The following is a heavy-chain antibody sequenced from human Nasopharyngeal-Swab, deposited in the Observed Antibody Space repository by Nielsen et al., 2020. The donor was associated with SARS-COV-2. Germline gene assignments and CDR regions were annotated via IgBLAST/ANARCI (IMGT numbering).Heavy chain of an antibody. CDR2: ISISRSYT. J-gene: IGHJ2*01. V-gene: IGHV3-21*01. CDR1: GFPFSNYF. D-gene: IGHD1-1*01. Sequence: GESLKISCTASGFPFSNYFMNWVRQAPWKGLEWASSISISRSYTYCGDSMKGRFTISRDNPRNALHLQLNSLRVEDTAVYYCARSRGGTAHLTYWYFDLWGRGTLVTVSS. CDR3: ARSRGGTAHLTYWYFDL.